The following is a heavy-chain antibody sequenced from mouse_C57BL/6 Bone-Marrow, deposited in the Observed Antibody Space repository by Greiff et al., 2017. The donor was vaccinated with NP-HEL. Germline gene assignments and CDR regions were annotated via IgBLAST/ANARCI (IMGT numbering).Heavy chain of an antibody. V-gene: IGHV5-6*02. CDR3: ARSIYCCGGVDFAY. J-gene: IGHJ3*01. D-gene: IGHD1-1*01. CDR2: ISSGGSYT. Sequence: EVMLVESGGDLVKPGGSLKLSCAAFGFTFSSNGMSWVRQTPEKRLEGVVTISSGGSYTYIPGSVKGGFTIFRNNAKNTLYLQMSSLKSEETAMYYCARSIYCCGGVDFAYWGRGTLVTVSA. CDR1: GFTFSSNG.